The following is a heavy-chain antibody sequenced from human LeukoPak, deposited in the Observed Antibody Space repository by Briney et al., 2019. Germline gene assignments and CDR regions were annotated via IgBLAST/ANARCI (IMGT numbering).Heavy chain of an antibody. CDR2: IKQDGSEK. V-gene: IGHV3-7*01. J-gene: IGHJ4*02. CDR3: ARAGGYASSWAY. CDR1: GFTFSSYW. Sequence: GGSLRLSCAASGFTFSSYWMSWVRQAPEKGLEWVANIKQDGSEKNYVDSVKGRFTISRDNAKNSLELQMNSLRDEDTAVYYCARAGGYASSWAYWGQGTLVTVSS. D-gene: IGHD5-12*01.